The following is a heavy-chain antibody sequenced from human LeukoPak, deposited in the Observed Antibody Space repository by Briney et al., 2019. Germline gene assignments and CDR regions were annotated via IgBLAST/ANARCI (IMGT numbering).Heavy chain of an antibody. V-gene: IGHV4-31*03. Sequence: SETLSLTCTVSGGSISSGGYYWSWIRQHPGKGLEWIGYIYYSGSSYYNPSLKGRVTISVDTSKNQFSLKLSSVTAADTAVYYCARESRSSGSDFWGQGTLVTVSS. CDR2: IYYSGSS. CDR3: ARESRSSGSDF. CDR1: GGSISSGGYY. J-gene: IGHJ4*02. D-gene: IGHD3-22*01.